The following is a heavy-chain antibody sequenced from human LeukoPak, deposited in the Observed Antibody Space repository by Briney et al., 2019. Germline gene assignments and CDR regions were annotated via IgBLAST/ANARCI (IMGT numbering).Heavy chain of an antibody. CDR1: GFTFSSYG. D-gene: IGHD2-2*02. J-gene: IGHJ4*02. Sequence: PGGSLRLSCAASGFTFSSYGMHWVRQAPGKGLEWVAFIRYDGSNKYYADSVKGRFTISRDNSKNTLYLQMNSLRAEDTAVYYCTGRERVCTIGSCYTGLDYWGQGTLVTVSS. CDR2: IRYDGSNK. V-gene: IGHV3-30*02. CDR3: TGRERVCTIGSCYTGLDY.